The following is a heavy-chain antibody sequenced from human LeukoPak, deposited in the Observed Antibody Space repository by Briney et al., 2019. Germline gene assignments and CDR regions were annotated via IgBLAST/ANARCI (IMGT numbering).Heavy chain of an antibody. D-gene: IGHD2-8*01. Sequence: GGSLRLSCAASGFTFRSYSMNWVRQAPGKGLKWVSSISSSSRYIYYADSMKGRFTISRDNSKNSLYLQMNSLRAEDTAVYYCAKDRCSNGIGCYYYYMDVWGKGTTVTISS. CDR2: ISSSSRYI. CDR1: GFTFRSYS. CDR3: AKDRCSNGIGCYYYYMDV. J-gene: IGHJ6*03. V-gene: IGHV3-21*06.